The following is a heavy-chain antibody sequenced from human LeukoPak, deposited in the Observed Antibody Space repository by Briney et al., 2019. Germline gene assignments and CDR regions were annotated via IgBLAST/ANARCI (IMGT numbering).Heavy chain of an antibody. J-gene: IGHJ4*02. CDR2: IIPIFGTA. CDR1: GGTFSSYA. CDR3: ARGYSKSGIAAAGIDY. Sequence: SVKVSCKASGGTFSSYAISWVRQAPGQGLEWMGGIIPIFGTANYAQKFQGRVTITADKSTSTAYMELSSLRSEDTAVYYCARGYSKSGIAAAGIDYWGQGTLVTVSS. V-gene: IGHV1-69*06. D-gene: IGHD6-13*01.